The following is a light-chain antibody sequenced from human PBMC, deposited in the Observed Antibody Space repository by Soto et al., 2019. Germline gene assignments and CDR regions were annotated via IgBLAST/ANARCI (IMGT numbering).Light chain of an antibody. Sequence: EIVLTQSPATLSLSPGERATLSCRASQSVSSYLAWYQQKPGQAPRLLIYDASNRATGIPARFSGSESGTDFTLTISSLEPEDFAVYYCQQRSNWPSTFGPGTKVDIK. J-gene: IGKJ3*01. V-gene: IGKV3-11*01. CDR2: DAS. CDR1: QSVSSY. CDR3: QQRSNWPST.